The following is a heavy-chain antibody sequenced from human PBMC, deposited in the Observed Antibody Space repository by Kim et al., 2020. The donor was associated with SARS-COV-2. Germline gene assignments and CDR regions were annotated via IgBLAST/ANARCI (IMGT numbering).Heavy chain of an antibody. CDR1: GFTFSSYA. CDR3: AKDILAYYYDSSGYYYVYYYYGMDV. CDR2: ISGSGGST. Sequence: GGSLRLSCAASGFTFSSYAMSWVRQAPGKGLEWVSAISGSGGSTYYADSVKGRFTISRDNSKNTLYLQMNSLRAEDTAVYYCAKDILAYYYDSSGYYYVYYYYGMDVWGQGTTVTVSS. J-gene: IGHJ6*02. V-gene: IGHV3-23*01. D-gene: IGHD3-22*01.